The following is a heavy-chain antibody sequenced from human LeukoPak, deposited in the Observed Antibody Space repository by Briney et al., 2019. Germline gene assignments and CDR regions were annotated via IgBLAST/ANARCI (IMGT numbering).Heavy chain of an antibody. CDR2: IYYSGST. CDR1: GGSISSSSYY. V-gene: IGHV4-39*07. CDR3: ARDHTGYFYYMDV. D-gene: IGHD2-8*02. Sequence: PSETLSLTCTVSGGSISSSSYYWGWIRQPPGKGLEWIGSIYYSGSTYYNPSLKSRVTISVDTSKNQFSLKLSSVTAADTAVYYCARDHTGYFYYMDVWGKGTTVTVSS. J-gene: IGHJ6*03.